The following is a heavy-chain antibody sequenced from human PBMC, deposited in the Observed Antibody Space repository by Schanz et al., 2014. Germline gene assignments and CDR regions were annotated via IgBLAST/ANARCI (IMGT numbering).Heavy chain of an antibody. CDR2: IKGDSSEK. D-gene: IGHD5-12*01. Sequence: EVQLLESGGGLVQPGGSLRLSCAASGFTFSDYYMAWIRQAPGKGLEWVANIKGDSSEKNYVDSVKGRFTLSRDNAKNSMYLQMNSLRVEDTAVYYCARDPNSVNEIDYWGQGTLVTVSS. CDR3: ARDPNSVNEIDY. CDR1: GFTFSDYY. V-gene: IGHV3-7*03. J-gene: IGHJ4*02.